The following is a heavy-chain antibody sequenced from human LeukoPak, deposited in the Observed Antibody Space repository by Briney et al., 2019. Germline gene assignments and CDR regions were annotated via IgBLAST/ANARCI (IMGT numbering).Heavy chain of an antibody. D-gene: IGHD3-10*01. CDR2: ISSSSSYI. V-gene: IGHV3-21*01. Sequence: GGSLRLSCAASGLSFSTYSMNWVRQAPGKGLERVSSISSSSSYIYYADSVKGRFTISRDNAKNSLYLQMNSLRAEDTAVYYCASRRGFGEFYFDYWGQGTLVTVSS. CDR1: GLSFSTYS. CDR3: ASRRGFGEFYFDY. J-gene: IGHJ4*02.